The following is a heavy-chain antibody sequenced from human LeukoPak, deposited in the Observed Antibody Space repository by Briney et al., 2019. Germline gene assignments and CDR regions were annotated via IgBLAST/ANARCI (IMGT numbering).Heavy chain of an antibody. Sequence: GASVKVSCKASGYTFTSYGISWVRQAPGQGLEWMGWISAYNGNTSYAQKLQGRVTMTTDTSTSTAYMELRSLRSDDTAVYYCARATMVRGVPIEIFFDYWGQGTLVTVSS. CDR2: ISAYNGNT. D-gene: IGHD3-10*01. J-gene: IGHJ4*02. V-gene: IGHV1-18*01. CDR3: ARATMVRGVPIEIFFDY. CDR1: GYTFTSYG.